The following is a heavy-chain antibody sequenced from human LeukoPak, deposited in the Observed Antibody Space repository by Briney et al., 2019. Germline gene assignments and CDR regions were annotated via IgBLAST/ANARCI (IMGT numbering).Heavy chain of an antibody. CDR3: ARGPGYGHYFDY. CDR2: ISSNSDTI. J-gene: IGHJ4*02. D-gene: IGHD5-12*01. V-gene: IGHV3-48*02. CDR1: GFTFNTYP. Sequence: GGSLRLSCAAAGFTFNTYPMNWVRQAPGRGLEWISYISSNSDTIYYAASVKGRFTISRDNAKDSLYLQMNSLRDEDTAVYYCARGPGYGHYFDYWGQGALVTVSS.